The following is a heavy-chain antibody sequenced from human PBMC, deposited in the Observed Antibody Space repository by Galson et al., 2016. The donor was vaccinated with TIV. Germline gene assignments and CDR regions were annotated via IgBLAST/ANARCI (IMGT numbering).Heavy chain of an antibody. Sequence: SVKVSCKASGGSLSTYIISWVRQAPGQGHEWMGRIIPVLGMANYAQKFQGRDTITANRSTSTFYMELNSLRSEDTAVYYCARTPGTTEGTQDDSWGQGTLVTVSS. CDR1: GGSLSTYI. CDR3: ARTPGTTEGTQDDS. CDR2: IIPVLGMA. D-gene: IGHD1-1*01. J-gene: IGHJ4*02. V-gene: IGHV1-69*02.